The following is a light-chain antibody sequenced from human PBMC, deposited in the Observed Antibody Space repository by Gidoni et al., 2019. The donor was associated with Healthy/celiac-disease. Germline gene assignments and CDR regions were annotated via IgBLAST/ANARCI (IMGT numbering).Light chain of an antibody. CDR3: CSYAVSSTWV. Sequence: QSALTQPASVSGSPGQSITISCTGTSSDVGSYNLVSWYQQHPGTAPKLLIYEGSSRPSGVSNRFSGSTSGNTASLTISGLQAEDEADYYCCSYAVSSTWVFGGGTKLTVL. CDR2: EGS. CDR1: SSDVGSYNL. J-gene: IGLJ3*02. V-gene: IGLV2-23*01.